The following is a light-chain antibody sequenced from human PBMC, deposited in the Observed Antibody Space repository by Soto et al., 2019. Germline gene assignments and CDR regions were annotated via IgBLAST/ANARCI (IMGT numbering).Light chain of an antibody. Sequence: SARAQPASVSGSPGQSITISCTGASGYVGTYSLVSWYQQHPGKAPKVVIYEGHKRPSGVPDRFSGSTSVNTASLTISGLQTDDEADYYCCLYVGATTYVFGTGTKVTVL. V-gene: IGLV2-23*01. CDR1: SGYVGTYSL. CDR2: EGH. J-gene: IGLJ1*01. CDR3: CLYVGATTYV.